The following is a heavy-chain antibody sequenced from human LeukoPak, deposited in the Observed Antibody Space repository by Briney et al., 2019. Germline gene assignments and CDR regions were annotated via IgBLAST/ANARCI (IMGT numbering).Heavy chain of an antibody. Sequence: GGSLARACVTSGVTWSTDAVNWVRQPPGNGPEFVSYISVSGDRTKYADSVKGRFTISRDNSKNTVYLQLNSLRAEDTAIYYCVRKYFYYMDVWGKGTTVTVSS. D-gene: IGHD2/OR15-2a*01. J-gene: IGHJ6*03. CDR1: GVTWSTDA. CDR3: VRKYFYYMDV. CDR2: ISVSGDRT. V-gene: IGHV3-23*01.